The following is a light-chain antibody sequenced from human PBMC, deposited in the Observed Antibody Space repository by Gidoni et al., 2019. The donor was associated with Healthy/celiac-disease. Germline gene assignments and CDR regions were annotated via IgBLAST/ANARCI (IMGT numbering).Light chain of an antibody. Sequence: HSPLPHPRPVPPSPGQPVTISCTGTSSDVGGYNYVSWYQQHPGKAHKLMIYDVSKRPSGVPDRFSGYKSGNAASLTISGLQAEDEDDYYCGSYEGSYTWVFGGGTKLTVL. CDR2: DVS. J-gene: IGLJ3*02. CDR3: GSYEGSYTWV. V-gene: IGLV2-11*01. CDR1: SSDVGGYNY.